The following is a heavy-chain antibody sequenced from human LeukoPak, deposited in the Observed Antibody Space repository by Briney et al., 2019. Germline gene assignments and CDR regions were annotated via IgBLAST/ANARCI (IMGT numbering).Heavy chain of an antibody. V-gene: IGHV3-23*01. CDR3: GKEVERHFDLRY. D-gene: IGHD2-15*01. CDR2: FSGGGDS. Sequence: GGSLRLSCAASGLTSGIYAMSWVRQAPGKGLEWVSAFSGGGDSFYADSVRGRFSISADKSKNILYLQMNSLRVEDTAVHYCGKEVERHFDLRYWGQGTPVTVSS. CDR1: GLTSGIYA. J-gene: IGHJ4*02.